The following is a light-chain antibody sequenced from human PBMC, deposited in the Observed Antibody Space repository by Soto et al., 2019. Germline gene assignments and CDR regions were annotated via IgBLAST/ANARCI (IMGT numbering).Light chain of an antibody. V-gene: IGKV3-20*01. Sequence: EIVLMQSPGTLSLSPGERASLSCRASQSLSSSHLIWYQQKPGQAPRLLIYDASSRATGIPDRFSGGGSGTDFTLTISRLEPEDFAVYYCQHLSAFGQGTKVEIK. CDR1: QSLSSSH. CDR3: QHLSA. J-gene: IGKJ1*01. CDR2: DAS.